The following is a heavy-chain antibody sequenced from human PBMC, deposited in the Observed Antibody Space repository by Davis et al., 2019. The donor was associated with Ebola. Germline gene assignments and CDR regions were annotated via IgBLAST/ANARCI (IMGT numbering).Heavy chain of an antibody. D-gene: IGHD3-22*01. V-gene: IGHV1-18*04. Sequence: ASVKVSCKASGYTFTSYGITWVRQAPGQGLEWMGWINPHNGNTNYAQNVQGRVTMTTDTSTSTAYMEVGSLRSDDTAVYYCASTSRMIVVAWGQGTLVTVSS. J-gene: IGHJ4*02. CDR1: GYTFTSYG. CDR3: ASTSRMIVVA. CDR2: INPHNGNT.